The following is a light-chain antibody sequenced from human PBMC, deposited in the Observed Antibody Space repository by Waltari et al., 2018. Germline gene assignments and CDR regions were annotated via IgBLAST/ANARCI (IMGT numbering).Light chain of an antibody. CDR2: LGS. Sequence: DSVVTQSPLSLPVTPGAPASISCRSSQSLLHSNGFNYLDWYLQKPGQSPQLLIYLGSNRASGVPDRFSGSGSGTDFTLKISRVEAEDVGVYYCMQSLRALWTFGQGTKVEIK. V-gene: IGKV2-28*01. J-gene: IGKJ1*01. CDR3: MQSLRALWT. CDR1: QSLLHSNGFNY.